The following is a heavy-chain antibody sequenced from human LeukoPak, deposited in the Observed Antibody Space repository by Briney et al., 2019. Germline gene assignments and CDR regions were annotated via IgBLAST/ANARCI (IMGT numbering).Heavy chain of an antibody. Sequence: GASVKVSCKASGYTFTGYYMHWVRQAPGQGLEWMGWINPKGGGTNYAQKFQGRVTMTRDTSITTAYMELSRLRSDDMAVYYCASGVNDYGDFYFDYWGQGTLVTVSS. D-gene: IGHD4-17*01. CDR1: GYTFTGYY. V-gene: IGHV1-2*02. J-gene: IGHJ4*02. CDR3: ASGVNDYGDFYFDY. CDR2: INPKGGGT.